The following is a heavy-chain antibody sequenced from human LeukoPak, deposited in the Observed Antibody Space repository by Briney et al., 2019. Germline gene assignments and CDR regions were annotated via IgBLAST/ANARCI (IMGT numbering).Heavy chain of an antibody. J-gene: IGHJ4*02. CDR2: IYYSGNT. CDR1: GGSISSYY. V-gene: IGHV4-59*12. D-gene: IGHD2-15*01. Sequence: SETLSLTCTVSGGSISSYYWSWIRQPPGKGLEWIGDIYYSGNTKYKPSLKSRVTISVDTAKNQFSLKLSSVTAADTAVYYCARGCSGGSCYRGYFDYWGQGTLVTVSS. CDR3: ARGCSGGSCYRGYFDY.